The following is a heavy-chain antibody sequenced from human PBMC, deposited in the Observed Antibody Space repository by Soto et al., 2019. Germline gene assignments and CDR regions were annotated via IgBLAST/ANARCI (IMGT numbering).Heavy chain of an antibody. D-gene: IGHD4-17*01. V-gene: IGHV1-69*13. Sequence: SVKVSCKASGGTFSNHAINWVRQAPGQGPEWMGVIILPFGTPNYAQRFQGRVTITADESMTTAYMELNGLRSEDTAVYYCARGPDYAGYIDDWGQGSLVTVS. J-gene: IGHJ4*02. CDR2: IILPFGTP. CDR1: GGTFSNHA. CDR3: ARGPDYAGYIDD.